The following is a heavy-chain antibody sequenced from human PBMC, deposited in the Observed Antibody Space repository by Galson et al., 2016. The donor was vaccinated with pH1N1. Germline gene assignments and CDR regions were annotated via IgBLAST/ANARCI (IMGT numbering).Heavy chain of an antibody. D-gene: IGHD4/OR15-4a*01. Sequence: GSLRLSCAASGFSFSSYWMSWVRQAPGKGLEWVANIKQDGTEKYYVASVKGRFTISRDNAKNSLYLQMNSLRVEDTAVYYCVRAIGAKSDYWGQGTLVTVSS. CDR1: GFSFSSYW. CDR2: IKQDGTEK. V-gene: IGHV3-7*04. J-gene: IGHJ4*02. CDR3: VRAIGAKSDY.